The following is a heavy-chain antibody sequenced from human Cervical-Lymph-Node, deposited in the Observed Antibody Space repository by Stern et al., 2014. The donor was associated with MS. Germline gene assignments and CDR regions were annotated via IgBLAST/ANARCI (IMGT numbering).Heavy chain of an antibody. CDR1: GGTFSSYA. V-gene: IGHV1-69*12. CDR2: IIPIFGTA. CDR3: ARDRGHYDREQPYY. Sequence: QDQLVQSGAEVKKPGYSVKVSCKASGGTFSSYAISWVRQAPGQGLEWMGGIIPIFGTANYAQKFQGRVTITAGESTDTAYMELSSLRSEDTAVYDCARDRGHYDREQPYYWGQGTLVTVSS. J-gene: IGHJ4*02. D-gene: IGHD3-22*01.